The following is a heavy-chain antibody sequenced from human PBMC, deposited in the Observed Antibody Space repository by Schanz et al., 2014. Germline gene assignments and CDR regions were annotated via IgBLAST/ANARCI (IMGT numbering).Heavy chain of an antibody. D-gene: IGHD1-1*01. V-gene: IGHV3-23*01. CDR2: ISGSGGST. CDR1: GFTFSSYA. Sequence: EVQLLESGGGLVQPGGSLRLSCAASGFTFSSYAMSWVRQAPGKGLEWVSAISGSGGSTYYADSVKGRFTISRDNAKNSLYLEMNSLRAGDTALYYCARDRRNADLDYWGQGTRVTVSS. J-gene: IGHJ4*02. CDR3: ARDRRNADLDY.